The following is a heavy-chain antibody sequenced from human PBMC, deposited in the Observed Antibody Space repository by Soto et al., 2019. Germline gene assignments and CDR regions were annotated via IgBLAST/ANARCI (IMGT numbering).Heavy chain of an antibody. Sequence: GGSLRLSCAASGFAFRSYAMSWVRQAPGKGLEWVSGISGSGGSTYYADSVRGRFTISRDNAYNSLYLQMNSLRDEDTAVYYCARADYDTSGYYFDYWGQGALVTVSS. V-gene: IGHV3-23*01. D-gene: IGHD3-22*01. J-gene: IGHJ4*02. CDR2: ISGSGGST. CDR1: GFAFRSYA. CDR3: ARADYDTSGYYFDY.